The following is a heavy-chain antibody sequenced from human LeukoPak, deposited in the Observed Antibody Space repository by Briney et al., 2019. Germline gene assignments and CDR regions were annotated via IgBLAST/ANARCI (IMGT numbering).Heavy chain of an antibody. V-gene: IGHV3-66*01. CDR1: GFTVSSNY. CDR3: ANGGVTIFGVVIRSFDY. Sequence: GGSLRLSCAASGFTVSSNYMSWVRQAPGKGLEWVSVIYSGGSTYYADSVKGRFTISRGNSKNTLYLQMNSLRAEDTAVYYCANGGVTIFGVVIRSFDYWGQGTLVTVSS. CDR2: IYSGGST. J-gene: IGHJ4*02. D-gene: IGHD3-3*01.